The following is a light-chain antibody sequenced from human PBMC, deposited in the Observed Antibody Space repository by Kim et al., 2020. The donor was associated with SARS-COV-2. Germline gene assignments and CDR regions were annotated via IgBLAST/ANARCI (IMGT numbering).Light chain of an antibody. V-gene: IGKV3-20*01. Sequence: EIVLTQSPGTLSLSPGERATLSYRASQSVSSSFLAWYQQKPGQAPRLLIYGASSRATGIPDRFSGSGSGTDFTLTIIRLEPEDFAVYYCQQYGRSPLTFGGGTKVDIK. J-gene: IGKJ4*01. CDR3: QQYGRSPLT. CDR2: GAS. CDR1: QSVSSSF.